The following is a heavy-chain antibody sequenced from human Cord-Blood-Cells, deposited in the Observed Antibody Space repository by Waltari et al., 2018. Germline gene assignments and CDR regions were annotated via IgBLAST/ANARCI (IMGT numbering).Heavy chain of an antibody. CDR1: GFPFLSSA. Sequence: QVQLVVSGGGVVQPGRSLRLSCSASGFPFLSSALPWVRQAPGKGLEWVAVIWYDGSNKYYADSVKGRFTISRDNSKNTLYLQMNSLRAEDTAVYYCARSVAGTRGFDYWGQGTLVTVSS. CDR2: IWYDGSNK. D-gene: IGHD6-19*01. CDR3: ARSVAGTRGFDY. V-gene: IGHV3-33*01. J-gene: IGHJ4*02.